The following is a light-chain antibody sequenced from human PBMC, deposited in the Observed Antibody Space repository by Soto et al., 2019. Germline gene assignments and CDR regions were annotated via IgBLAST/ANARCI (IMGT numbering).Light chain of an antibody. CDR1: QSISSSY. CDR2: GAA. Sequence: EIVLTQSPGTLSLSPGERATLSCRASQSISSSYLAWYQQKPGQAPRLLVYGAASRATGIPDRFSGSGSGTDFTLTISRLEPEYFAVYYCQQYGSSRFTFGPGTKVDI. CDR3: QQYGSSRFT. V-gene: IGKV3-20*01. J-gene: IGKJ3*01.